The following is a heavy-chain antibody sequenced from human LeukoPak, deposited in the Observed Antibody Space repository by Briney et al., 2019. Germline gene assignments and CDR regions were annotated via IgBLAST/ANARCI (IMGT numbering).Heavy chain of an antibody. CDR1: GYSISSGYY. Sequence: PSETLSLTCTVSGYSISSGYYWGWIRQPPGKGLEWIGSIYHSGSTYYNPSLKSRVTISVDTSKNQFSLKLSSVTAADTAVYYCARDSPGGYDSSGFYFDYWGQGTLVTVSS. CDR2: IYHSGST. CDR3: ARDSPGGYDSSGFYFDY. J-gene: IGHJ4*02. D-gene: IGHD3-22*01. V-gene: IGHV4-38-2*02.